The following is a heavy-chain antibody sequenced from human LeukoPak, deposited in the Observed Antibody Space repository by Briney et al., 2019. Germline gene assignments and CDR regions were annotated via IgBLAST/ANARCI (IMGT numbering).Heavy chain of an antibody. CDR2: ISGSGGST. CDR1: GFTFSSYA. D-gene: IGHD2-2*02. Sequence: GSLRLSCAASGFTFSSYAMSWVRQAPGKGLEWVSAISGSGGSTYYADSVKGRFTISRDNSKNTLYLQMNSLRAEDTAVYYCAKVWGDIVVVPAAIKGPYYYYYMDVWGKGTTVTVSS. CDR3: AKVWGDIVVVPAAIKGPYYYYYMDV. J-gene: IGHJ6*03. V-gene: IGHV3-23*01.